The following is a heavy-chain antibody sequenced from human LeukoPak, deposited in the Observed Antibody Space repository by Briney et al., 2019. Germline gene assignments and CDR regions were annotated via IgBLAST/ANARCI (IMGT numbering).Heavy chain of an antibody. V-gene: IGHV4-34*01. J-gene: IGHJ5*02. Sequence: PSETLSLTCAVYGGSFSGYYWSWIRQPPGKGLEWIGEINHSGSTNYNPSLKSRVTISVDTSKNEFSLNLSSVTAADTAVYYCARVLPTSYYYDSSGYLFGNWFDPWGQGTLVTVSS. CDR1: GGSFSGYY. CDR2: INHSGST. CDR3: ARVLPTSYYYDSSGYLFGNWFDP. D-gene: IGHD3-22*01.